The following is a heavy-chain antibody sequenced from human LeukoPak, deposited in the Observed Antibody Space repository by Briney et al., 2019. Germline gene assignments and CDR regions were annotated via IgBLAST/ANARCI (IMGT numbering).Heavy chain of an antibody. CDR3: ANNVWGSYRYGRRRDY. CDR2: IYSGGGT. D-gene: IGHD3-16*02. V-gene: IGHV3-53*01. Sequence: GGSLRLSCAASGFTVSRNYMSWVRQAPGKGLEGVSLIYSGGGTYYADSVKGRFTISRDNSKNTLYLQMNSLRAEDTAVYYCANNVWGSYRYGRRRDYWGQGTLVTVSS. J-gene: IGHJ4*02. CDR1: GFTVSRNY.